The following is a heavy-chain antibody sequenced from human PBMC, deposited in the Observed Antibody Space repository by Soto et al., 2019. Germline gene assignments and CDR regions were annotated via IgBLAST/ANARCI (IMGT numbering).Heavy chain of an antibody. Sequence: PSETLSLTCTVSGGSISSSSYYWGWIRQPPGKGLEWIGSIYYSGSTYYNPSLKSRVTISVDTSKSQFSLKLSSVTAADTAVYYCARQEQLVRKGFDYWGQGTLVTVSS. J-gene: IGHJ4*02. CDR3: ARQEQLVRKGFDY. V-gene: IGHV4-39*01. D-gene: IGHD6-6*01. CDR2: IYYSGST. CDR1: GGSISSSSYY.